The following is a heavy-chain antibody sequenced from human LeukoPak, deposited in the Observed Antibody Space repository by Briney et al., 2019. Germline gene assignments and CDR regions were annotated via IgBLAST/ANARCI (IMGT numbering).Heavy chain of an antibody. CDR3: ARALRINWNYYYYMDV. CDR1: GGSFSGYY. D-gene: IGHD1-20*01. J-gene: IGHJ6*03. CDR2: INHSGST. V-gene: IGHV4-34*01. Sequence: SETLSLTCAVYGGSFSGYYWSWIRQPPGKGLEWIGEINHSGSTNYNPSLKSRVTISVDTSKNQFSLKLSSVTAADTAVYYCARALRINWNYYYYMDVWGKGTTVTVSS.